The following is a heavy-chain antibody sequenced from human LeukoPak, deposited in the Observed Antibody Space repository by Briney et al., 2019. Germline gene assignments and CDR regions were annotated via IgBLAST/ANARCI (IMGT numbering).Heavy chain of an antibody. J-gene: IGHJ5*02. V-gene: IGHV4-38-2*01. CDR3: ARHVGLDNWFDP. CDR1: GYSLSRGYY. D-gene: IGHD5/OR15-5a*01. CDR2: IYHRWST. Sequence: PSETLSLTCAVSGYSLSRGYYWGRIRQPPGKGLEWIGSIYHRWSTYYNPSLKSRVTISVDTSKNQFSLKLSSVTAADTAVYYCARHVGLDNWFDPWGQGTLVTVSS.